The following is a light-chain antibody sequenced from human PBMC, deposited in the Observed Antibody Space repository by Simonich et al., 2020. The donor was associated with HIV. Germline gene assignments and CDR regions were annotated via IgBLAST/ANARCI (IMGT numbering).Light chain of an antibody. CDR3: QQFNSFPLT. J-gene: IGKJ4*01. CDR2: KAS. Sequence: IQMTQSPSSLSASVGDRVTITCRASHDISNSLAWYQQKAGKAPKLLIYKASTLESGVPSRFSGSGSGTEFTLTISSLQPDDFATYYCQQFNSFPLTFGGGTEVEIK. V-gene: IGKV1-13*02. CDR1: HDISNS.